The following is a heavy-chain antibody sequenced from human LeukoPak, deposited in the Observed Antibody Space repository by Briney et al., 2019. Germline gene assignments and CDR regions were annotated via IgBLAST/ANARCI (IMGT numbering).Heavy chain of an antibody. V-gene: IGHV3-21*01. CDR1: GFTFSSYT. Sequence: GGSLRLSCAASGFTFSSYTMNWVRQAPGKGLEWVSSISSSSNYIHYTDSEKGRFTISRDNAKNSLYLQMNSLRAEDTAVYYCARDSPVLWFGETQSSDAFDIWGQGTMVTVSS. CDR2: ISSSSNYI. J-gene: IGHJ3*02. D-gene: IGHD3-10*01. CDR3: ARDSPVLWFGETQSSDAFDI.